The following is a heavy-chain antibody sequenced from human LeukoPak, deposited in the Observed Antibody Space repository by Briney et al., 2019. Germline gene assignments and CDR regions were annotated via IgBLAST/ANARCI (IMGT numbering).Heavy chain of an antibody. CDR1: GGSISSSSYY. J-gene: IGHJ6*02. D-gene: IGHD6-13*01. V-gene: IGHV4-39*01. CDR2: ISHSQTT. CDR3: GSSSQHNYYYYSLDA. Sequence: SETLSLTCSVSGGSISSSSYYWGWIRQPPGKGLEWVGSISHSQTTYYNPSLKSRVTISVDMSMNQFSLRLSSVTAADTAVYYCGSSSQHNYYYYSLDAWGQGTTVTVSS.